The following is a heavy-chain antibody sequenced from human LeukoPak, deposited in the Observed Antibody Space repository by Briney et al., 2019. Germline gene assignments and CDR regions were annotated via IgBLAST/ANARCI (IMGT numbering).Heavy chain of an antibody. D-gene: IGHD5-18*01. CDR3: AREGVGVDKAMVKDY. V-gene: IGHV3-21*01. CDR2: ISSSSSYI. J-gene: IGHJ4*02. Sequence: GGSLRLSCAASGFTFSSYSMNWVRQAPGKGLEWVSSISSSSSYIYYADSVKGRFTISRDNAKNSLYLQMNSLRAEDTAVYYCAREGVGVDKAMVKDYWGQGTLVTVSS. CDR1: GFTFSSYS.